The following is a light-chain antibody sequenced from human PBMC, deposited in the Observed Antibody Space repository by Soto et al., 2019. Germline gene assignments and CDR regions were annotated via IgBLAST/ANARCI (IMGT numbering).Light chain of an antibody. Sequence: EIVLTQSPATLSLSPGERATLSCRASQSVSSYLAWYQQKRGQAPRLLIYDASNRATGIPDRFSGSGSGTDFTLTISRLEPDDFAVYYCQQYGSSLITFGQGTRLEIK. J-gene: IGKJ5*01. CDR2: DAS. CDR1: QSVSSY. CDR3: QQYGSSLIT. V-gene: IGKV3-20*01.